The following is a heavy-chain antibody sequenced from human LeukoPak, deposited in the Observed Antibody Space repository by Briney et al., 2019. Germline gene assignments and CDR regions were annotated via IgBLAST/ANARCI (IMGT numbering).Heavy chain of an antibody. Sequence: GGSLRLSCAASGLTFSSYAMSWVRQAPGKGLEWVSAISGSGGTTYYADSVKGRFTISRDNSKNTLYLQMNSLRAEDTAIYYCAKDGYSGYAFDPNFDYWGQGTLVTVSS. CDR2: ISGSGGTT. J-gene: IGHJ4*02. V-gene: IGHV3-23*01. CDR3: AKDGYSGYAFDPNFDY. D-gene: IGHD5-12*01. CDR1: GLTFSSYA.